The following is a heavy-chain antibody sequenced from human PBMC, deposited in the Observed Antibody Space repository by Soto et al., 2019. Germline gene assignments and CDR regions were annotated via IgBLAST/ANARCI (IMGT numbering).Heavy chain of an antibody. CDR1: GGAANKYI. Sequence: QVQLVQSGAEVKKPGSSVKVSCKASGGAANKYIVNWVRQAPGQGLEWMGGIMPMFNTATYAQNLQGRLTITADESTSTVYMELSSLRSEDTAVYYCARVESSIWQIWYYFPYWGQGTLVTVSS. CDR2: IMPMFNTA. D-gene: IGHD3-3*02. J-gene: IGHJ4*02. CDR3: ARVESSIWQIWYYFPY. V-gene: IGHV1-69*01.